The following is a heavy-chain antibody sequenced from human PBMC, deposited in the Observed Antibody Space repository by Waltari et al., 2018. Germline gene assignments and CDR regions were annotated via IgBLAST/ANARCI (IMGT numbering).Heavy chain of an antibody. V-gene: IGHV1-2*06. Sequence: QVQLVQSGAEVKKPGASVKVSCKASGYTFTGYYMHWVRQAPGQGLAWMGRINPNRGGANYAQKLQGRVTMTRDTSISTADMELSRLRSDDTAVYYCARSRATYDYIWGSYRPPDAFDIWGQGTMVTVSS. CDR3: ARSRATYDYIWGSYRPPDAFDI. J-gene: IGHJ3*02. CDR2: INPNRGGA. D-gene: IGHD3-16*02. CDR1: GYTFTGYY.